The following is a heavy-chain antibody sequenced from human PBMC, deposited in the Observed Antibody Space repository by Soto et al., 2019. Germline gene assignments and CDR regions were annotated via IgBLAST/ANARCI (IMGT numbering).Heavy chain of an antibody. CDR2: ISGSGGST. Sequence: QPGGSLRLSCAASGFTFSSYAMNWVRQAPGKGLEWVSAISGSGGSTYYADSVKGRFTISRDNSKNTLYLQMNSLRAEDTAVYYCAKALVVVPAASYSNYAPFDYWGQGTLVTVSS. V-gene: IGHV3-23*01. J-gene: IGHJ4*02. CDR1: GFTFSSYA. D-gene: IGHD2-2*01. CDR3: AKALVVVPAASYSNYAPFDY.